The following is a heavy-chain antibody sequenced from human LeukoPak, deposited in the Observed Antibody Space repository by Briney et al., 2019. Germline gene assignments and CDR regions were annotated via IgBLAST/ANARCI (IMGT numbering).Heavy chain of an antibody. D-gene: IGHD7-27*01. CDR1: GFTFTKHW. CDR2: ISTSGSSI. CDR3: ARDYSKRGNWEIQGDP. V-gene: IGHV3-48*04. Sequence: PGGSLRLTCVASGFTFTKHWMSWVRQAPGKGLEWLSHISTSGSSIHYADSVKGRFTMSRDNAKNTLYLQMNSLGAEDTAVYYCARDYSKRGNWEIQGDPWGQGTLVTVSS. J-gene: IGHJ5*02.